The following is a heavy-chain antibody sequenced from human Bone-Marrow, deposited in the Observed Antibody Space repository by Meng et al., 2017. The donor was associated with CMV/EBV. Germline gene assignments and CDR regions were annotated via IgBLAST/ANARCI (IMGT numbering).Heavy chain of an antibody. CDR1: GYSFTSYW. Sequence: GESLKISCKGSGYSFTSYWIGWVRQMPGKGLEWMGIIYPGDSDTRYSPSFQGQVTISADKSISTAYLRWSSLKASDTAMYYCARVATWYCSSTSCSYFDYWGQGTLVTVSS. CDR2: IYPGDSDT. D-gene: IGHD2-2*01. V-gene: IGHV5-51*01. J-gene: IGHJ4*02. CDR3: ARVATWYCSSTSCSYFDY.